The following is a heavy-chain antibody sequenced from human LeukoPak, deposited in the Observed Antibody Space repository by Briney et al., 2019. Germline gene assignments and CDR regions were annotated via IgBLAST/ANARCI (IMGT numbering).Heavy chain of an antibody. CDR2: IKSKTDGGTT. Sequence: PGGSLRLSCAASGFPFTNAWMTWVRQAPGKGLEWVGRIKSKTDGGTTDYGAPVKGRFTISRDDSKNTLYLQMNSLKTEDTAVYYCTTLVGFCTNGVCYRGYWGQGTLVTVSS. D-gene: IGHD2-8*01. CDR1: GFPFTNAW. V-gene: IGHV3-15*01. CDR3: TTLVGFCTNGVCYRGY. J-gene: IGHJ4*02.